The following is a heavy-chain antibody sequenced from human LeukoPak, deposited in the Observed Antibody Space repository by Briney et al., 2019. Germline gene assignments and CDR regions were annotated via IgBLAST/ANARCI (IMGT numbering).Heavy chain of an antibody. CDR1: GFTFSSYA. D-gene: IGHD6-13*01. Sequence: PGGSLRLSCAASGFTFSSYAMSWVRQAPGKGLEWVSAISGSGGSTYYADSVKGRFTISRDNSKNTLYLQMNSLRAEDTAVYYCAKDQEAGMAAAGKLDYWGQGTLVTVSS. V-gene: IGHV3-23*01. CDR2: ISGSGGST. J-gene: IGHJ4*02. CDR3: AKDQEAGMAAAGKLDY.